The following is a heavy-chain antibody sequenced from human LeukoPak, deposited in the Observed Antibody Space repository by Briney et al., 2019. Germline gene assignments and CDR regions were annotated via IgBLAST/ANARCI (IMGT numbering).Heavy chain of an antibody. CDR2: IYHSGST. J-gene: IGHJ4*02. Sequence: PSQTLSLTCAVSGGSISSGGYSWSWIRQPPGKGLEWIGYIYHSGSTYYNPSLKSRVTISVDRSKNQFSLKLSSVTAADTAVYYCARAGVEQQLGTPLFDYWGQGPLVTVSS. V-gene: IGHV4-30-2*01. D-gene: IGHD6-13*01. CDR1: GGSISSGGYS. CDR3: ARAGVEQQLGTPLFDY.